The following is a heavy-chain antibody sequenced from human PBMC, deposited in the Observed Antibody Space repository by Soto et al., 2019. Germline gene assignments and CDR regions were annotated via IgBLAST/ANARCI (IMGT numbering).Heavy chain of an antibody. CDR1: GFTFSSYA. V-gene: IGHV3-30*04. Sequence: QVQLVESGGGVVQPGRSLRLSCAASGFTFSSYAMHWVRQAPGTGLEWVAVISYDGRNKNYADSVKGRFTISRYNSKKTLYLQMTSLRAEDTAVFYCARQARPSYDSSGYYYESDAFDIWGQGTMVTVSS. J-gene: IGHJ3*02. D-gene: IGHD3-22*01. CDR3: ARQARPSYDSSGYYYESDAFDI. CDR2: ISYDGRNK.